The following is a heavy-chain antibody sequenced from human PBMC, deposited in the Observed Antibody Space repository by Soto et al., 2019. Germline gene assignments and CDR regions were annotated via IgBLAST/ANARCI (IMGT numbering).Heavy chain of an antibody. CDR1: GDTFTDYF. CDR2: VNPNSGGT. J-gene: IGHJ6*02. D-gene: IGHD6-25*01. V-gene: IGHV1-2*04. Sequence: GASVKVSCKASGDTFTDYFLHWVRQAPGQGLEWMGWVNPNSGGTSYAQKFKDWVTMTRDTSINTAYMELSSLRSEDTAVYYCARDSFSSGTENYYYGMDVWGQGTTVTVSS. CDR3: ARDSFSSGTENYYYGMDV.